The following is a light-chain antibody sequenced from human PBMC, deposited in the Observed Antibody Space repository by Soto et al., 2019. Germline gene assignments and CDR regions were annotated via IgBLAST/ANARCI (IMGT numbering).Light chain of an antibody. CDR2: EVT. Sequence: QSVLTQPPSASGSPGQSVTISCTGSSSDVGGYNYVSWYQHHPGKAPKLMIYEVTKRPSGVPDRFSGSKSGNTASLTVSGLQGEDEADYFCSSYAGSSVVFGGGTQLTVL. J-gene: IGLJ2*01. CDR3: SSYAGSSVV. V-gene: IGLV2-8*01. CDR1: SSDVGGYNY.